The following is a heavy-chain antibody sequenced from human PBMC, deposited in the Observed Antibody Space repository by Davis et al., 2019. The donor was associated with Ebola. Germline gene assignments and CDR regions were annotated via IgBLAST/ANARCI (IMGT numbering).Heavy chain of an antibody. D-gene: IGHD1-26*01. CDR3: ARRVGARSGFDY. CDR1: GYTFTSYD. V-gene: IGHV1-8*01. Sequence: AASVKVFCKASGYTFTSYDINWVRQATGQGLEWMGWMNPNSGNTGYAQKFQGRITMTRNISISTAYMELNSLRSEDTAVYYCARRVGARSGFDYWGQGTLVTVSS. J-gene: IGHJ4*02. CDR2: MNPNSGNT.